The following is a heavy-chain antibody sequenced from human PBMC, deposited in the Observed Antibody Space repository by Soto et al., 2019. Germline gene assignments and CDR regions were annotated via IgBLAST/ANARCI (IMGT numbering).Heavy chain of an antibody. CDR1: GYTFTTYY. D-gene: IGHD3-10*01. V-gene: IGHV1-46*01. J-gene: IGHJ4*02. CDR3: ARDRSVYPESGFDY. Sequence: QVQLVQSGAEVRKPGASVNVSCKASGYTFTTYYMHWVRQAPGQGLEWMGTINPSDGSTTYAQKFHGRVAMTSDTSTGTVYMERSSLRSEDTAVYYCARDRSVYPESGFDYWGQGTLVTVSS. CDR2: INPSDGST.